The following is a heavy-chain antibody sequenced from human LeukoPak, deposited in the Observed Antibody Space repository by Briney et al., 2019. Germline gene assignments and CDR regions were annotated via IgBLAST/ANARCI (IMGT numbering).Heavy chain of an antibody. J-gene: IGHJ4*02. D-gene: IGHD5-18*01. CDR3: AREEYTYGHGGFDF. CDR1: GFTFSDYY. V-gene: IGHV3-11*04. Sequence: GGSLRLSCAASGFTFSDYYISWIRQAPGKGLVSVSYISSSGSTIYYADSVKGRFTISRDNAKNSLYLQMNSLRAEDTAVYYCAREEYTYGHGGFDFWGQGSLVTVSS. CDR2: ISSSGSTI.